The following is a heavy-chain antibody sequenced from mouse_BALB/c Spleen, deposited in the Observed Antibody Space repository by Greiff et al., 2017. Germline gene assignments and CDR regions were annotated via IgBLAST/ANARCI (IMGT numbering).Heavy chain of an antibody. CDR3: ARGLGRVFDY. J-gene: IGHJ2*01. D-gene: IGHD4-1*01. Sequence: EVKLMESGGGLVQPGGSLRLSCATSGFTFTDYYMSWVRQPPGKALEWLGFIRNKANGYTTEYSASVKGRFTISRDNSQSILYLQMNTLRAEDSATYYCARGLGRVFDYWGQGTTLTVSS. CDR1: GFTFTDYY. V-gene: IGHV7-3*02. CDR2: IRNKANGYTT.